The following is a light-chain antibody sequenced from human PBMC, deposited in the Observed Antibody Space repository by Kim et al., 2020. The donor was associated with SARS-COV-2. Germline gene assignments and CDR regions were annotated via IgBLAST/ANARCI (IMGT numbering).Light chain of an antibody. CDR1: KLGDNY. CDR2: QDI. Sequence: SYELTQPPSVSVSPGQTASITCSGDKLGDNYACWYQQKPGQSPVLVIYQDIKRPSGIPERFSGSNSGNTATLTISGTQAMAEADYYCQAWDSSTGVFGTG. J-gene: IGLJ1*01. V-gene: IGLV3-1*01. CDR3: QAWDSSTGV.